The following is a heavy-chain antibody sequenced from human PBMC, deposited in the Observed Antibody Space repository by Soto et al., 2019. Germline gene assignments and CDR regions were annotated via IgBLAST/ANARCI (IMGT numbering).Heavy chain of an antibody. J-gene: IGHJ4*02. Sequence: GGSLRLSCAASGFTFSSYSMNWVHQAPGKGLEWVSSISSSSSYIYYADSVKGRFTISRDNAKNSLYLQMNSLRAEDTAVYYCARESYCGGDCYSADKIDYWGQGTLVTVSS. V-gene: IGHV3-21*01. D-gene: IGHD2-21*01. CDR1: GFTFSSYS. CDR2: ISSSSSYI. CDR3: ARESYCGGDCYSADKIDY.